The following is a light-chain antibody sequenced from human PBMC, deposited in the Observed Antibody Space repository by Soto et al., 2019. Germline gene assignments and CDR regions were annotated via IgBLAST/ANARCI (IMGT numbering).Light chain of an antibody. CDR3: QKYNSAPWT. J-gene: IGKJ1*01. Sequence: DIQMTQSPSSLSASVGDRVTLTCRASQGINDYLAWYQQKPGKVPKLLIYAASTLQSGVPSRFSGSGSGTDFTLTISSLQPEDVASYYCQKYNSAPWTFGQVTKVEI. CDR2: AAS. V-gene: IGKV1-27*01. CDR1: QGINDY.